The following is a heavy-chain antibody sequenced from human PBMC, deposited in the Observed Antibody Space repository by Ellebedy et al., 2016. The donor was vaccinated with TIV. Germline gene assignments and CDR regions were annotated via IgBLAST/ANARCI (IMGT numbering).Heavy chain of an antibody. D-gene: IGHD1-26*01. Sequence: GGSLRLXXAASGFAFNRNAMHWVRQVPGKSLEWAATIPYDGRKKYYADSVKGRFTVSRDNSKNTLDLHLNSLRPDDTAVYYCATDAWGGSFLVANYFDDWGQGTLVIVSS. CDR1: GFAFNRNA. CDR2: IPYDGRKK. CDR3: ATDAWGGSFLVANYFDD. J-gene: IGHJ4*02. V-gene: IGHV3-30*03.